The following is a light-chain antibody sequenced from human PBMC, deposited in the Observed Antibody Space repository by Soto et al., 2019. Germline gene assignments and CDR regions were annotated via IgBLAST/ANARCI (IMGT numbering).Light chain of an antibody. V-gene: IGLV2-14*01. J-gene: IGLJ3*02. CDR2: EVS. Sequence: QSALTQPPSASGSPGQLVTISCTGTNSDIGGYNFVSWYQQHPGKVPKVIIYEVSNRPSGVSNRFTGSKSGNTASLTISGLQAEDEADYYCCSYTSSADLVFGGGTKLTVL. CDR3: CSYTSSADLV. CDR1: NSDIGGYNF.